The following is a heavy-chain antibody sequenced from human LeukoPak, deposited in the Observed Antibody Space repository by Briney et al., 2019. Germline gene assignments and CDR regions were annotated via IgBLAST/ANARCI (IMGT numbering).Heavy chain of an antibody. Sequence: GASVKVSCKASGYTFTGYYMHWVRQAPGQGLEWMGWINPNSGGTNYAQKFQGRVTMTRDTSISTAYMELSRLRSDDTAVYYCARQSWDGSYGYFDYWGQGTLVTVSS. CDR3: ARQSWDGSYGYFDY. CDR1: GYTFTGYY. J-gene: IGHJ4*02. CDR2: INPNSGGT. D-gene: IGHD1-26*01. V-gene: IGHV1-2*02.